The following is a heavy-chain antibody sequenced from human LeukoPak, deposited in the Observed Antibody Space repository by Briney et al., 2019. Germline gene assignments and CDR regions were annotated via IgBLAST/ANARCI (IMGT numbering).Heavy chain of an antibody. Sequence: PGGSLRLSCAASGFTFSAFSMTWVRQAPGKGLEWVSLIASNGGNTYYADSVKGRLTVSRDNSKNTLYLQMNSLRADDTAIYYCAKDTPSSNSGWDRWGQGTLVTVST. J-gene: IGHJ4*02. D-gene: IGHD6-19*01. CDR1: GFTFSAFS. CDR3: AKDTPSSNSGWDR. CDR2: IASNGGNT. V-gene: IGHV3-23*01.